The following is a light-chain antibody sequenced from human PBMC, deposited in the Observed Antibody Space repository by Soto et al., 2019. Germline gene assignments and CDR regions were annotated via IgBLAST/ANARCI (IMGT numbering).Light chain of an antibody. Sequence: DIVMTQSPDSLAVSLGERATINCKSSPSVFYSSNNKNYLAWYQQKPGQPPKLIIFWASIRESGVPDRFSGSGSGSDFTFTNSSLQAEDVAVYYGQQYYCYSPWTFGQGTKVEIK. J-gene: IGKJ1*01. CDR3: QQYYCYSPWT. V-gene: IGKV4-1*01. CDR2: WAS. CDR1: PSVFYSSNNKNY.